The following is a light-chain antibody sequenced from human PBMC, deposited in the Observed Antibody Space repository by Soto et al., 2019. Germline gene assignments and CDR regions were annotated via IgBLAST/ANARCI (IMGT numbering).Light chain of an antibody. CDR2: DAS. CDR3: QHYNGYPCT. Sequence: DIQMTQSPSPLSASIGDRVTITCRASQSIDNWLAWYQQKPGKAPQLLIYDASRVKTGVPSRFTASGSGTEFTLTINTLQADDSATYFYQHYNGYPCTFGPGTKVDIK. V-gene: IGKV1-5*01. J-gene: IGKJ2*02. CDR1: QSIDNW.